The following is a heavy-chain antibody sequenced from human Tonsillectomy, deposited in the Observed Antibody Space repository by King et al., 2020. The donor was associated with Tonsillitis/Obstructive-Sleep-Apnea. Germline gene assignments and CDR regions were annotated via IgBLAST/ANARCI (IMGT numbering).Heavy chain of an antibody. J-gene: IGHJ3*02. CDR2: IYYSGST. Sequence: QLQESGPGLVKPSETLSLTCTVSGGSISSYYWSWIRHPPGKGLEWIGYIYYSGSTNYNPSLKSRVTISVGTSKNQFSLKLRSVTAADTAVYYCARDMVLEAGGDAFDIWGQGTMVTVSS. CDR1: GGSISSYY. D-gene: IGHD2-8*01. CDR3: ARDMVLEAGGDAFDI. V-gene: IGHV4-59*01.